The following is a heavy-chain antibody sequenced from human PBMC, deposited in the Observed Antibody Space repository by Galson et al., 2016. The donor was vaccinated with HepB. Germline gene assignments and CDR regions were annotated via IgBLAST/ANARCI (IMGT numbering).Heavy chain of an antibody. CDR1: GFTFSSYA. D-gene: IGHD1-26*01. V-gene: IGHV3-23*01. CDR3: ARGHAANPGAPRVDY. CDR2: ISGSGST. J-gene: IGHJ4*02. Sequence: SLRLSCAASGFTFSSYAMTWVRQAPGEGLEWVSSISGSGSTYYADSVKGRFTISRDNSTNTLYLQRNSLRVEDTAVFYCARGHAANPGAPRVDYWGRGTLVTVSS.